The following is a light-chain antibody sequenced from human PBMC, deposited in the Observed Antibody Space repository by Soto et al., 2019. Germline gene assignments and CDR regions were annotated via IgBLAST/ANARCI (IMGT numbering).Light chain of an antibody. CDR3: QQYDNLLP. CDR2: DAS. Sequence: DIQMTQSPSSLSASVGDRVTITCQARQDISNYLNWYQQKPGKAPKLLIYDASNLETGVPSRFSGSGSGTDFPFTSSSLQPEDIATYYCQQYDNLLPFGGGTKVEIK. V-gene: IGKV1-33*01. J-gene: IGKJ4*02. CDR1: QDISNY.